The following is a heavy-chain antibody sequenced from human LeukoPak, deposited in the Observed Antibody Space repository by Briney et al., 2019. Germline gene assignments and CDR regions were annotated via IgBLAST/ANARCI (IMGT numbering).Heavy chain of an antibody. V-gene: IGHV5-51*01. CDR1: GYTFTTSW. CDR2: IYPGDSDT. CDR3: ARRFYGGNSGSRFDI. Sequence: GESLKISCKGSGYTFTTSWIGWVRQMPGKGPEWMGIIYPGDSDTRYSPSFQGQVTIPVDKSISTAYLQCSNLTASDTATYYWARRFYGGNSGSRFDIWGQGTMVTVSS. J-gene: IGHJ3*02. D-gene: IGHD4-23*01.